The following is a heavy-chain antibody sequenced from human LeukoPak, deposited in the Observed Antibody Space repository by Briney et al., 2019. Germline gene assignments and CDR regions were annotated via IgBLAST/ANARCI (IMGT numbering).Heavy chain of an antibody. CDR1: GYTFINNW. CDR3: AREYILTRYYGDY. J-gene: IGHJ4*02. CDR2: INPTGSRT. Sequence: ASVKVSCKASGYTFINNWMHWVRQAPGQGLEWVGLINPTGSRTLYAQKFQGRVTMTRDMSISTAYMELSRLRSDDTAVYYCAREYILTRYYGDYWGQGTLVTVS. V-gene: IGHV1-46*01. D-gene: IGHD3-9*01.